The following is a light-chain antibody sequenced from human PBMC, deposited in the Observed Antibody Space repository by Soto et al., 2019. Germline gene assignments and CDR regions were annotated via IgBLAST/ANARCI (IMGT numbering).Light chain of an antibody. CDR3: QQRSNWPPT. CDR1: QSVSSY. CDR2: DAS. Sequence: EIVLTQSPATLSLSPGERATLSCRASQSVSSYLAWYQQKPGQAPSLLIYDASNRATGIPARFSGSGSGTDCTITISSLEPEDFEVYYCQQRSNWPPTFGGGTKVDIK. J-gene: IGKJ4*01. V-gene: IGKV3-11*01.